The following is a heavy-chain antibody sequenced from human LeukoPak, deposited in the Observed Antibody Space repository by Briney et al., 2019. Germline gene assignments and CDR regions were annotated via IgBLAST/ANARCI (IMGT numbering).Heavy chain of an antibody. CDR1: GGSISSYY. Sequence: SETLSLTCTVSGGSISSYYWSWIRQPPGKGLEWIGEINHSGSTNYNPSLKSRVTISVDTSKNQFSLKLSSVTAADTAVYYCARRARSGYYLRFAFDIWGQGTMVTVSS. J-gene: IGHJ3*02. CDR3: ARRARSGYYLRFAFDI. V-gene: IGHV4-34*01. D-gene: IGHD3-22*01. CDR2: INHSGST.